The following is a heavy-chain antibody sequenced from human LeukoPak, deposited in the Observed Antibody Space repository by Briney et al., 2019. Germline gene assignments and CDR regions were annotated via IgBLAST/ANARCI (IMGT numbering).Heavy chain of an antibody. CDR2: ISSSSSYI. D-gene: IGHD1-26*01. Sequence: GGSLRLSCAASGFTFSSYSMNWVRQAPGKGLEWVSSISSSSSYIYYADSVKGRFTISRDNAKNSLYLQMNSLRDEDTAVYYCARDLREVGATYYYYYYMDVWGKGTTVTVSS. V-gene: IGHV3-21*01. CDR3: ARDLREVGATYYYYYYMDV. J-gene: IGHJ6*03. CDR1: GFTFSSYS.